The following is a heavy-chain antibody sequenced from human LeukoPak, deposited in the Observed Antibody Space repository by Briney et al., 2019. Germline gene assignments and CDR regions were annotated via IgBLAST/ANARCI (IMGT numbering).Heavy chain of an antibody. CDR2: IKQDGSEK. J-gene: IGHJ2*01. D-gene: IGHD3-10*01. Sequence: GGSLRLSCAASGFTFTTYWMSWVRQAPGKGLEWVASIKQDGSEKYYVDSVKGQFSISRDNAKNSLYLQMNGLRAEDTAVYYCARGSSASWHLYFDLWGRGTLVTVSS. V-gene: IGHV3-7*04. CDR3: ARGSSASWHLYFDL. CDR1: GFTFTTYW.